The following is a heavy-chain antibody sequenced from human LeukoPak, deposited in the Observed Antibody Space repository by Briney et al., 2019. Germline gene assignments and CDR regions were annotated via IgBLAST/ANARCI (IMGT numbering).Heavy chain of an antibody. Sequence: GASVKVSCKVSGYTLTELSMHWVRQAPGKGLEWMGGFDPEDGETIYAQKFHGRVTMTEDTSTDTAYMELSSLRAEDTAVYYCAKDYLSWCSSTSCHLMDVWGKGTTVTVSS. CDR3: AKDYLSWCSSTSCHLMDV. CDR2: FDPEDGET. J-gene: IGHJ6*03. CDR1: GYTLTELS. V-gene: IGHV1-24*01. D-gene: IGHD2-2*01.